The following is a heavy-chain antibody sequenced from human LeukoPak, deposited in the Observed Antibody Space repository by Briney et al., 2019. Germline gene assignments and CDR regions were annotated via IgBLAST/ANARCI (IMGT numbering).Heavy chain of an antibody. V-gene: IGHV4-59*01. CDR1: GGSISSYY. D-gene: IGHD1-26*01. J-gene: IGHJ6*04. CDR3: AREGALGSLDV. Sequence: SETLSLTCTVSGGSISSYYWSWIRQPPGKGLEWIGYIYYSGSTNYNPSLKSRVTISVDTSKNQFSLKLSSVTAADTAVYYCAREGALGSLDVWGKGTTVTISS. CDR2: IYYSGST.